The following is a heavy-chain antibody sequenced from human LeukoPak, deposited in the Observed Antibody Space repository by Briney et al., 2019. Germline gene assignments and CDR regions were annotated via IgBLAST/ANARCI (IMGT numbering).Heavy chain of an antibody. Sequence: GRSLRLSCAASGFTFSSYSMNWVRQAPGKGLEWVSAISGSGGSTYYADSVKGRFTISRDNSKNTLYLQMNSLRAEDTAVYYCALFCSGGSCYSMGGAFDIWGQGTVVTVSS. CDR1: GFTFSSYS. J-gene: IGHJ3*02. D-gene: IGHD2-15*01. CDR2: ISGSGGST. V-gene: IGHV3-23*01. CDR3: ALFCSGGSCYSMGGAFDI.